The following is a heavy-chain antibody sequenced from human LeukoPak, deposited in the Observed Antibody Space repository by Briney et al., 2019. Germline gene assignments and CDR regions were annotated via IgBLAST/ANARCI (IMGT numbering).Heavy chain of an antibody. Sequence: GRSLRLSCAASGFTFSSYAMHWVRQAPGKGLEWVAVISYDGSNKYYSDSVKGRFTISRDNSKNTLYLQMNSLRAEDTAVYYCAREMALNYDFWSGYVNKGAFDIWGQGTMVTVSS. D-gene: IGHD3-3*01. J-gene: IGHJ3*02. CDR2: ISYDGSNK. V-gene: IGHV3-30-3*01. CDR1: GFTFSSYA. CDR3: AREMALNYDFWSGYVNKGAFDI.